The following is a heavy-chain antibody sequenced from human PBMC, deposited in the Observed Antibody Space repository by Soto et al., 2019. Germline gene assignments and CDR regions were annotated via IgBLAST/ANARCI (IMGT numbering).Heavy chain of an antibody. Sequence: ASVKVSCKASGYTFTSYGISWVRQAPGQGLEWMGWISAYNGNTNYAQKLQGRVTMTTDTSTSTAYMELRSLRSDDTAVYYCASLPGIVGATTGVDYWGQGTLVTVSS. CDR1: GYTFTSYG. D-gene: IGHD1-26*01. V-gene: IGHV1-18*01. J-gene: IGHJ4*02. CDR3: ASLPGIVGATTGVDY. CDR2: ISAYNGNT.